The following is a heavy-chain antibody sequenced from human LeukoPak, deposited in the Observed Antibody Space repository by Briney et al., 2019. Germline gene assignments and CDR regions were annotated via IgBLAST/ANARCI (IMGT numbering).Heavy chain of an antibody. V-gene: IGHV3-21*01. J-gene: IGHJ1*01. Sequence: GGSLRLSCAASGFTFSSYSMNWVRQAPGKGLEWASSISSSSSYIYYADSVKGRFTISRDNAKNSLYLQMNSLRAEDTAVYYCARDRGGSGCYQHWGQGTLVTVSS. CDR1: GFTFSSYS. D-gene: IGHD6-19*01. CDR2: ISSSSSYI. CDR3: ARDRGGSGCYQH.